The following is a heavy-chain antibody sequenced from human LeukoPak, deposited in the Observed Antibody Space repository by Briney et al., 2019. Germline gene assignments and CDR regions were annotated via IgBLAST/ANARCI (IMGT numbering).Heavy chain of an antibody. CDR2: FDPEDGET. CDR3: ATERKGYYDSSGYYYFDY. Sequence: ASVKVSCKVSGYTLTELSMHWVRQAPGKGLEWMGGFDPEDGETIYAQKFQGRVTMTEDTSTDTAYMELSSLRSEDTAVYYCATERKGYYDSSGYYYFDYWGQGTLVTVSS. CDR1: GYTLTELS. V-gene: IGHV1-24*01. J-gene: IGHJ4*02. D-gene: IGHD3-22*01.